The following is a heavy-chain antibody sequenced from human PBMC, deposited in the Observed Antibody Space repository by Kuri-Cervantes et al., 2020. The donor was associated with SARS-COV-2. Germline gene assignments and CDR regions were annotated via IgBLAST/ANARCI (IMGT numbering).Heavy chain of an antibody. CDR1: GGTFSSYA. CDR2: IIPIFGTA. D-gene: IGHD5-24*01. Sequence: SVKVSCKASGGTFSSYAISWVRQAPGQGLEWMGGIIPIFGTANYAQKFQGRVTITADESTSTAYMELSSLRSEDTAVYYCANLREMEYYGMDVWGQGTTVTVSS. CDR3: ANLREMEYYGMDV. V-gene: IGHV1-69*13. J-gene: IGHJ6*02.